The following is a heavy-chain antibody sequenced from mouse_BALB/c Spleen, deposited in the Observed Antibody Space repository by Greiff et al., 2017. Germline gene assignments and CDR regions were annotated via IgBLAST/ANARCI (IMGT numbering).Heavy chain of an antibody. V-gene: IGHV1-18*01. J-gene: IGHJ1*01. Sequence: VQLLQSGPELVKPGASVKISCTTSGYTFTDYTMHWVKQSPEKSLEWIGGINPNNGGTSYNQKLKGRTTLTVDKSTSTAYLELRSLTSEDSAVYYCARGDSRRYFDVWGAGTTVTVSS. CDR1: GYTFTDYT. CDR2: INPNNGGT. CDR3: ARGDSRRYFDV.